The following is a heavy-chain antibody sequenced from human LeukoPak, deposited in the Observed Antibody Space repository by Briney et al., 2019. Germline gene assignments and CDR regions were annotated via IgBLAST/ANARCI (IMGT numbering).Heavy chain of an antibody. Sequence: SETLSLTCTVSGGSISSDYWSWIRQPPGKGLEWVGYIYYSGSTNYNPSLKSRVTISVDTSKNQFSLKLSSVTAADTAVYYCARVGYYDFWSGSYGMDVWGQGTTVTVSS. D-gene: IGHD3-3*01. CDR1: GGSISSDY. J-gene: IGHJ6*02. CDR3: ARVGYYDFWSGSYGMDV. CDR2: IYYSGST. V-gene: IGHV4-59*01.